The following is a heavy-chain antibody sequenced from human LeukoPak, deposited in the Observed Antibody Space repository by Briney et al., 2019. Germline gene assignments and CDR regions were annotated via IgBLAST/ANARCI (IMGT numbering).Heavy chain of an antibody. Sequence: VASVKVSCKASGGTFSSYAISWVRQAPGQGLEWMGGIIPIFGTANYAQKFQGRVTITADKSTSTAYMELSSLRSEDTAVYYCAREPHPDILTGYYSLAFDIWGQGTMVTVSS. J-gene: IGHJ3*02. D-gene: IGHD3-9*01. CDR2: IIPIFGTA. CDR3: AREPHPDILTGYYSLAFDI. CDR1: GGTFSSYA. V-gene: IGHV1-69*06.